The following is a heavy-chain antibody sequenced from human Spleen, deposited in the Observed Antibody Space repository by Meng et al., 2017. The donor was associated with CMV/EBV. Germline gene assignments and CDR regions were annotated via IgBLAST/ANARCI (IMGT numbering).Heavy chain of an antibody. D-gene: IGHD6-13*01. Sequence: QLVPSGAEVKKPGASVKVYCKVSGYTLTELSMHWVRQAPGKGLEWMGGFDPEDGETIYAQKFQGRVTMTEDTSTDTAYMELSSLRSEDTAVYYCATDGGYSSSWLRTNFDYWGQGTLVTVSS. CDR2: FDPEDGET. V-gene: IGHV1-24*01. CDR1: GYTLTELS. J-gene: IGHJ4*02. CDR3: ATDGGYSSSWLRTNFDY.